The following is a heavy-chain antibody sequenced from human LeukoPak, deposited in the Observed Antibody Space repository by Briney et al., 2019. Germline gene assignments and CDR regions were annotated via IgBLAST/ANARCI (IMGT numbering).Heavy chain of an antibody. CDR2: ISSSGSI. CDR1: GGAIGYNY. CDR3: AGYDHTNYLAY. V-gene: IGHV4-59*13. Sequence: SETLSLTCTVSGGAIGYNYWNWIRQSPERGLEWIGYISSSGSIDYTPSLRSRVTMSLDTSKNHLSLNLRSVSAADTAIYYCAGYDHTNYLAYWGQGILVTVSS. J-gene: IGHJ4*02. D-gene: IGHD1-14*01.